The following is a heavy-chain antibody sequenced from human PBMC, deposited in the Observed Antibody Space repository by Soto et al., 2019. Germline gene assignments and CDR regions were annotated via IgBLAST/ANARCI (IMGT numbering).Heavy chain of an antibody. CDR1: GLIFSNCW. CDR3: VRAIGHYGMDV. V-gene: IGHV3-74*01. CDR2: INSDGSYT. J-gene: IGHJ6*02. Sequence: PGGSLRLSCVASGLIFSNCWMYWVRQAPGMGLVWVSHINSDGSYTTYADSVKGRFTISRDNAKNTLYLQMNSLRAEDTAVYYCVRAIGHYGMDVWGRGTTVTVS. D-gene: IGHD3-22*01.